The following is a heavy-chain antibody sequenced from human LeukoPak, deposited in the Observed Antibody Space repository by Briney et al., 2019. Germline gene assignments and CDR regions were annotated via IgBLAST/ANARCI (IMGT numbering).Heavy chain of an antibody. D-gene: IGHD3-16*01. J-gene: IGHJ5*02. CDR3: AKWDAYIES. Sequence: PGGSLRLSRVASGFTFNIYAMTWARQAPGKGLEWVSAIRGSGDSTYYADSVKGRFTISRDNSKNTVYLQMNSLRAEDTAVYYCAKWDAYIESWGQGTLVTVSS. V-gene: IGHV3-23*01. CDR2: IRGSGDST. CDR1: GFTFNIYA.